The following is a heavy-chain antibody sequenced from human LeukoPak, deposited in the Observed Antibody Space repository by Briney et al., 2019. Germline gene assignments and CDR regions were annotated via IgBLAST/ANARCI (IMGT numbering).Heavy chain of an antibody. D-gene: IGHD3-10*01. CDR1: GGTFSSYA. Sequence: SVKVSCKASGGTFSSYAISWVRQAPGQGLEWMGGIIPIFGTANYAQKFQGRVTITADESTSTAYMELSSLRSEDTAVYYCARDVRGAHYFDYWGQGTLVTISS. J-gene: IGHJ4*02. V-gene: IGHV1-69*13. CDR2: IIPIFGTA. CDR3: ARDVRGAHYFDY.